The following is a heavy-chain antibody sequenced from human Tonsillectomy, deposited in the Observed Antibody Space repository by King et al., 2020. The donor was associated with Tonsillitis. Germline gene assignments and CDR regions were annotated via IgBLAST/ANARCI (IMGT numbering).Heavy chain of an antibody. CDR3: TAGRDLDY. V-gene: IGHV3-73*02. J-gene: IGHJ4*02. Sequence: VQLVESGGGLVQAGGSLKLACEVSGFICSGSVMHWVRQGSGKGLEWVGHMRRKTKKYATAEAASVKGRLSISRDDAENTAYLQMNSLKIEDTALYYCTAGRDLDYWGQGTLVTVSS. CDR1: GFICSGSV. D-gene: IGHD5-24*01. CDR2: MRRKTKKYAT.